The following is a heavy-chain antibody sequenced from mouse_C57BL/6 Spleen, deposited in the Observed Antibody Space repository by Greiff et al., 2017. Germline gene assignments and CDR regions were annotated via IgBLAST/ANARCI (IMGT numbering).Heavy chain of an antibody. CDR3: TRSNGEDY. J-gene: IGHJ2*01. CDR2: IDPETGGT. Sequence: QVQLKESGAELVRPGASVTLSCKASGYTFTDYEMHWVKQTPVHGLEWIGAIDPETGGTAYNQKFKGKAILTADKSSSTAYMELRSLTSEDSAVYYCTRSNGEDYWGQGTTLTVSS. V-gene: IGHV1-15*01. CDR1: GYTFTDYE.